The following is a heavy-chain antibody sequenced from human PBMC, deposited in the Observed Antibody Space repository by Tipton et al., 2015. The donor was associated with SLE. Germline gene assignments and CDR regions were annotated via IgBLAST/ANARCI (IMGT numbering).Heavy chain of an antibody. V-gene: IGHV3-7*01. CDR2: IKEDGSEK. Sequence: SLRLSCAASGFTFSSSWMNWVRLAPGKGLEWVANIKEDGSEKHYVDSVKDRLTISRDNAKNSLYLQMNSLRDEDTAVYYCARGKYYFDYWGQGALVTASS. CDR1: GFTFSSSW. CDR3: ARGKYYFDY. J-gene: IGHJ4*02. D-gene: IGHD2/OR15-2a*01.